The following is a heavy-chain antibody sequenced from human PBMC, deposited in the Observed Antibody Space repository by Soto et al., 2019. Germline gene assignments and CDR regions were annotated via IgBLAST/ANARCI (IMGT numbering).Heavy chain of an antibody. CDR3: TRGPRPISTGTGAY. J-gene: IGHJ4*02. CDR1: GFIFKMYW. V-gene: IGHV3-74*01. CDR2: IYNDGSYT. D-gene: IGHD3-10*01. Sequence: EVQLVESGGGLVPPGGSVRLSCAASGFIFKMYWMHWVRQTPGKGLVWISRIYNDGSYTDYADSVKGRFTISRDNVNEPLYPQMNNLRAEHSGLYYCTRGPRPISTGTGAYWGQGTQVTVSS.